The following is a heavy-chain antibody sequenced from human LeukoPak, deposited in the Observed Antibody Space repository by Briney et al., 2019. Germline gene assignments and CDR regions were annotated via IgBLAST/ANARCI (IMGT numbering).Heavy chain of an antibody. D-gene: IGHD6-13*01. J-gene: IGHJ4*02. CDR3: AKGLIAAAGIGNFDY. V-gene: IGHV3-23*01. CDR2: ISGSGDST. CDR1: GFTFSSYA. Sequence: PGGSLRLSCAASGFTFSSYAMSWVRQAPGKGLEWVSTISGSGDSTYYADSVKGRFTISRDISKNMLYLQMNSLRAEDTAVYYCAKGLIAAAGIGNFDYWGQGTLVTVSS.